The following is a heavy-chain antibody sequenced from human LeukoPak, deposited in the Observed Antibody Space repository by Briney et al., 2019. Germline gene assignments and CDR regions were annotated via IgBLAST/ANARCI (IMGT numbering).Heavy chain of an antibody. CDR2: INTNSGGT. CDR1: GYTFTGYY. Sequence: ASVKVSCKTSGYTFTGYYLHWVRQAPGQGLEWMGWINTNSGGTNYAQKFQGRVTMTRDTSITTAYLELSRLRSDDTAVYYCARLIGNWCDPWGQGTLVTVSS. D-gene: IGHD3-3*01. J-gene: IGHJ5*02. CDR3: ARLIGNWCDP. V-gene: IGHV1-2*02.